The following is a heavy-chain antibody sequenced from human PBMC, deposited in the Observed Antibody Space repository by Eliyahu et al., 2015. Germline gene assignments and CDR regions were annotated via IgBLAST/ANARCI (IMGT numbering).Heavy chain of an antibody. V-gene: IGHV4-31*03. CDR3: ARLRDVRLFHDAY. D-gene: IGHD5-24*01. CDR1: XXXXNSGGYF. CDR2: ILYSGST. Sequence: QVQLQESGPGLVXPSQTLSLTCTVSXXXXNSGGYFWSWIRQPPGKGLEWIGYILYSGSTYFNPSLRSRVTISVDTSKNQFSLNLSSVTAADTAVYYCARLRDVRLFHDAYWGQGTLVTVSS. J-gene: IGHJ4*02.